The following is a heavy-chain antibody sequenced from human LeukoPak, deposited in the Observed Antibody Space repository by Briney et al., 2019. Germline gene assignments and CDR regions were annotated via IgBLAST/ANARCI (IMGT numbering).Heavy chain of an antibody. CDR2: ISWNSGSI. Sequence: GGSLRLSCAASGFTFDDYAMHWVRQAPGKGLEWVSGISWNSGSIGYADPVKGRFTISRDNAKNSLYLQMNSLRAEDTALYYCAKDISWNYGAFDIWGQGTMVTVSS. D-gene: IGHD1-7*01. V-gene: IGHV3-9*01. J-gene: IGHJ3*02. CDR3: AKDISWNYGAFDI. CDR1: GFTFDDYA.